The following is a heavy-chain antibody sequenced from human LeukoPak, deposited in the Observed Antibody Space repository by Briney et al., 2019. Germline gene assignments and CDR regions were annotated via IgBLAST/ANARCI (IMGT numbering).Heavy chain of an antibody. J-gene: IGHJ4*02. V-gene: IGHV3-30*02. CDR2: IRYDGSNK. D-gene: IGHD3-10*01. CDR3: AKDWARATMVRGVYYFDY. CDR1: GFTFSSYG. Sequence: PGGSLRLSCAASGFTFSSYGMHWVRQAPGKGLEWVAFIRYDGSNKYYADSVKGRFTSSRDNSKNTRYLQMNSLRAEDTSVYYCAKDWARATMVRGVYYFDYWGQGTLVTVSS.